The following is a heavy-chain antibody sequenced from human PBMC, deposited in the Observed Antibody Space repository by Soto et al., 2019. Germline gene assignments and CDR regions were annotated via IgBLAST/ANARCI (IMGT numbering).Heavy chain of an antibody. Sequence: PGGSLRLSCAASGFSFNNYAMSWVRQAPGKGLEWVSDISGNGDRTYYADSVKGRLTISRDSSKRTLYLQMNSLRAEDTAVYYCAKDFYYDSSGYFYYYGMDVWGQGTTVPVSS. CDR1: GFSFNNYA. D-gene: IGHD3-22*01. CDR2: ISGNGDRT. CDR3: AKDFYYDSSGYFYYYGMDV. V-gene: IGHV3-23*01. J-gene: IGHJ6*02.